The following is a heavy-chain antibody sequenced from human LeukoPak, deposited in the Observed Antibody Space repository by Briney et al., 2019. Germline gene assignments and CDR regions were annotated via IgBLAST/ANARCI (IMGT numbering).Heavy chain of an antibody. CDR1: GASITSYY. CDR3: VRGYCSGATCYHFDY. Sequence: SETLSLTCTVSGASITSYYWNWIRQPPGKGLEWGGYFYYSGSDNYNPSLKSRITISVDTSKNQFSLKLSSVTAADTAVYYCVRGYCSGATCYHFDYWGQGTLATVSS. J-gene: IGHJ4*02. D-gene: IGHD2-15*01. CDR2: FYYSGSD. V-gene: IGHV4-59*01.